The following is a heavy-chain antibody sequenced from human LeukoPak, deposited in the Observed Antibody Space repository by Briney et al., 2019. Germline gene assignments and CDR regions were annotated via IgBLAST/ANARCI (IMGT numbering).Heavy chain of an antibody. CDR3: AKDKTNYYYYYMDV. V-gene: IGHV3-21*01. CDR1: GFTFSSYS. Sequence: GGSLRLSCAASGFTFSSYSMNWVRQAPGKGLEWVSSISSSSSYIYYADSVKGRFTISRDNSKNTLYLQMNSLRAEDTAVYYCAKDKTNYYYYYMDVWGKGTTVTISS. CDR2: ISSSSSYI. D-gene: IGHD4-11*01. J-gene: IGHJ6*03.